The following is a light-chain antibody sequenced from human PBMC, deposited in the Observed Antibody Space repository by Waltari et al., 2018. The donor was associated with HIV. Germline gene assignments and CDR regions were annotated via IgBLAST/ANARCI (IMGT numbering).Light chain of an antibody. Sequence: DIQMTQSPSSLSASVGDKVTITCRAGQAINNNLNWYQQKVGRAPQLLIYAASNLQTGVPSRFSGSASGTDFTLTISSLQPEDFATYYCQQSYTTPLTFGPGTKVDV. CDR2: AAS. V-gene: IGKV1-39*01. J-gene: IGKJ3*01. CDR3: QQSYTTPLT. CDR1: QAINNN.